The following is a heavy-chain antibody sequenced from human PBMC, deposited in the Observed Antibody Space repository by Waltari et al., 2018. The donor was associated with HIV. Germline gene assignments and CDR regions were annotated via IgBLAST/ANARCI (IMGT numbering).Heavy chain of an antibody. CDR3: AGAPNGDFSWLDP. Sequence: QLQLQESGPGLVKPSETLSLTCTVSGGSVTSSTSYWDWIRQAPGRGLEWIGAISYSGSAYYNPSLESRVTISLDTSKNQFSLKLQSVTAADTAVYYCAGAPNGDFSWLDPWGQGTLVTVSS. CDR2: ISYSGSA. V-gene: IGHV4-39*07. D-gene: IGHD4-17*01. CDR1: GGSVTSSTSY. J-gene: IGHJ5*02.